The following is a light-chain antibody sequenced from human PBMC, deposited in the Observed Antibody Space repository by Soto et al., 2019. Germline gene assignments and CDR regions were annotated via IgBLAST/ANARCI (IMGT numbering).Light chain of an antibody. CDR1: QTVSSSY. CDR3: QKCCSSPLT. V-gene: IGKV3-20*01. CDR2: GAS. J-gene: IGKJ1*01. Sequence: EIVLTQSPGTLSLSPGERATLSCRASQTVSSSYLAWYQQKPGQAPRLLIYGASSRATGIPDRFTGSGSGTAFTLTITRLEPEDFAVYYYQKCCSSPLTFGQGTKVQIK.